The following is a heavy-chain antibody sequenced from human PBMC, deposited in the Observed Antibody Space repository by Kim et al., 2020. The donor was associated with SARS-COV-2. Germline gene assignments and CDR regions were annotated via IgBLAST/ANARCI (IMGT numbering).Heavy chain of an antibody. CDR2: IYYSGST. CDR1: GGSISSSSYY. J-gene: IGHJ6*02. Sequence: SETLSLTCTVSGGSISSSSYYWGWIRQPPGKGLEWIGSIYYSGSTYYNPSLKSRVTISVDTSKNQFSLKLSSVTAADTAVYYCAREVGGSGSYYNLNYWYYGMDVWGQGTTVTVSS. CDR3: AREVGGSGSYYNLNYWYYGMDV. D-gene: IGHD3-10*01. V-gene: IGHV4-39*07.